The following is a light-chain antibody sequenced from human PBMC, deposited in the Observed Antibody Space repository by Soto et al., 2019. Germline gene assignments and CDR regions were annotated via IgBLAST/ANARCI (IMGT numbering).Light chain of an antibody. CDR2: GAS. Sequence: EIVLTQSPGTLSLSPGERATLSCRASQSVSTSYLAWYHQKPGQAPRLLIYGASSRATGIPDRFSGSGSGTDFTLTISRREPEDFAVYYCQQYGSSPRTFGQGTKVEIK. V-gene: IGKV3-20*01. CDR3: QQYGSSPRT. CDR1: QSVSTSY. J-gene: IGKJ1*01.